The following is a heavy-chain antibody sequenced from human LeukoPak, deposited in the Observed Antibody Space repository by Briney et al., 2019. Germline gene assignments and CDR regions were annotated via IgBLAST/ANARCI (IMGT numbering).Heavy chain of an antibody. V-gene: IGHV1-2*02. CDR2: INPNSGGT. CDR1: GGTFSSYA. CDR3: ARARQQLVLVYYYYYMDV. J-gene: IGHJ6*03. Sequence: ASVKVSCKASGGTFSSYAISWVRQAPGQGLEWMGWINPNSGGTNYAQKFQGRVTMTRDTSISTAYMELSRLRSDDTAVYYCARARQQLVLVYYYYYMDVWGKGTTVTVSS. D-gene: IGHD6-13*01.